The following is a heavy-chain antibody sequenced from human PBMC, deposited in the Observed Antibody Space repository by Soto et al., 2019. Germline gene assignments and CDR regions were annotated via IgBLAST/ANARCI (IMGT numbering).Heavy chain of an antibody. J-gene: IGHJ6*02. Sequence: QITLKESGPTLGKPTQTLTLTCTFSGFSLSTSGVGVAWIRQPRGKALEWLALIYWDDDKRYSPSLKSRLTITKDTSKNQVVLTMTNMDPVDTGTYYCAHDSSGLYGMDVWGQGTTVTVSS. V-gene: IGHV2-5*02. CDR3: AHDSSGLYGMDV. D-gene: IGHD3-22*01. CDR2: IYWDDDK. CDR1: GFSLSTSGVG.